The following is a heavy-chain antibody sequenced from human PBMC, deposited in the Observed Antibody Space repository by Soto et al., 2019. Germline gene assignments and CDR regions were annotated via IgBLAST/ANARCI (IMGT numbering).Heavy chain of an antibody. Sequence: QVQLQESGPGLVKPSETLSLTCTVSGGSISSYYWSWIRQPPGKGLEWIGYIYYSGSTNYNPSLKSRVTISVDTSKNQFSLKLSSVTAADTAVYYCARDSYYYDSSGYYHRGWFDPWGQGTLVTVSS. V-gene: IGHV4-59*01. CDR2: IYYSGST. CDR1: GGSISSYY. J-gene: IGHJ5*02. D-gene: IGHD3-22*01. CDR3: ARDSYYYDSSGYYHRGWFDP.